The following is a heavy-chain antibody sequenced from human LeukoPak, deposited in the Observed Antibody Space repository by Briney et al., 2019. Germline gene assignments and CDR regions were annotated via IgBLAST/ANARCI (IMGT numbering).Heavy chain of an antibody. V-gene: IGHV4-38-2*02. J-gene: IGHJ5*02. D-gene: IGHD6-13*01. CDR1: GYSISSGYY. Sequence: PSETLSLTCTVSGYSISSGYYCGWIRQPPGKGLEWIGSIYHSGSTYYNPSLKSRVTISGDTSKNQFSLQLSSVTAADTAVYYCAIIAAAGANWFDPWGQGTLVTVSS. CDR2: IYHSGST. CDR3: AIIAAAGANWFDP.